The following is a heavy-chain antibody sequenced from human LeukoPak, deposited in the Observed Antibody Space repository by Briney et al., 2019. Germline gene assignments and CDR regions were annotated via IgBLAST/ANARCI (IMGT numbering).Heavy chain of an antibody. CDR2: INPNSGGT. CDR1: GYTFTGYY. Sequence: ASAKVSCKASGYTFTGYYMHWVRQAPGQGLEWMGWINPNSGGTNYAQKFQGRVTMTRDTSISTAYMELSRLRSDDTAVYYCARGWSGSYYSHYYYYMDVWGKGTTVTVSS. CDR3: ARGWSGSYYSHYYYYMDV. V-gene: IGHV1-2*02. J-gene: IGHJ6*03. D-gene: IGHD1-26*01.